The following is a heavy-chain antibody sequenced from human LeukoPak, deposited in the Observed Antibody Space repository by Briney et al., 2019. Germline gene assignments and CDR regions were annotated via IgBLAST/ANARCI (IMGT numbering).Heavy chain of an antibody. CDR2: IYSGGST. V-gene: IGHV3-53*04. J-gene: IGHJ4*02. CDR1: GFTVSSNY. Sequence: PGRSLRLSCAASGFTVSSNYMSWGRQAPGKGLEGGSVIYSGGSTYYADSVKGRFTISRHNSKNTLYLQMNSLRAADTAVYYCARDRSSGWYDHLDYWGQGTLVTVSS. D-gene: IGHD6-19*01. CDR3: ARDRSSGWYDHLDY.